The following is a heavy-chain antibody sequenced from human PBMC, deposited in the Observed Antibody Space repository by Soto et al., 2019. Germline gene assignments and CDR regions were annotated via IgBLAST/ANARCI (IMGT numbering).Heavy chain of an antibody. Sequence: SVKVSCKASGGTFSSYAISWVRQAPGQGLEWMGGIIPIFGTANYAQKFQGRVTITADESTSTAYMELSSLRSEDTAVYYCARDWGPGDGSGFPRFDPWGQGTLVTVSS. V-gene: IGHV1-69*13. CDR2: IIPIFGTA. CDR1: GGTFSSYA. D-gene: IGHD3-22*01. CDR3: ARDWGPGDGSGFPRFDP. J-gene: IGHJ5*02.